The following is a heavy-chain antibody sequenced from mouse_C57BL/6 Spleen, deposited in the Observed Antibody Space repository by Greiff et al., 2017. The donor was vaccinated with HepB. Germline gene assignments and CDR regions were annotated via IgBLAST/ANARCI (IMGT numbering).Heavy chain of an antibody. CDR2: INPGSGGT. CDR1: GYAFTNYL. Sequence: VQLQQSGAELVRPGTSVKVSCKASGYAFTNYLIEWVKQRPGQGLEWIGVINPGSGGTNYNEKFKGKATLTAYKSSSTAYMQLSSLTSEDSAVYVWARRDDDGAWFAYWGQGTLVTVSA. J-gene: IGHJ3*01. D-gene: IGHD2-4*01. V-gene: IGHV1-54*01. CDR3: ARRDDDGAWFAY.